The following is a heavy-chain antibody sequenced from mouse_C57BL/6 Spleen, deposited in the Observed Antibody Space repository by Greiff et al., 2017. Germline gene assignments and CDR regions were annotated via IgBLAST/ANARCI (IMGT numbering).Heavy chain of an antibody. CDR3: ARAGGSKEFDY. CDR2: INHDGSST. CDR1: GFTFSDYY. Sequence: EVQLVESEGGLVQPGSSMKLSCTASGFTFSDYYMAWVRQVPEKGLEWVANINHDGSSTYYLDTLKSRFIISRDKAKNTLYLQMSRLRSEDTATYYCARAGGSKEFDYWGQGTTLTVSS. D-gene: IGHD1-1*01. V-gene: IGHV5-16*01. J-gene: IGHJ2*01.